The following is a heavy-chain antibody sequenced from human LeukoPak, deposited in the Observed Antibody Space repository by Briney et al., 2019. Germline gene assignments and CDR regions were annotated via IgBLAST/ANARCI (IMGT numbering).Heavy chain of an antibody. CDR2: INPNSGGT. Sequence: ASVKVSCKASGYTFTGYYMHWVRQAPGQGLEWMGWINPNSGGTNYAQKFQGRVTMTRDTSIGTAYMELSSLRSEDTAVYYCARLSSHYGDYKVDPWGQGTLVTVSS. CDR1: GYTFTGYY. CDR3: ARLSSHYGDYKVDP. D-gene: IGHD4-17*01. J-gene: IGHJ5*02. V-gene: IGHV1-2*02.